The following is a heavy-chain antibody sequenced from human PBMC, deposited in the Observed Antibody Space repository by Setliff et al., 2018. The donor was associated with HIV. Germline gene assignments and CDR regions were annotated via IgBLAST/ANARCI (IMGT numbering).Heavy chain of an antibody. J-gene: IGHJ4*02. CDR1: GFTFSSYW. CDR3: ATLTEYPSRHFAN. D-gene: IGHD2-2*02. CDR2: INSDGSST. V-gene: IGHV3-74*03. Sequence: GGSLRLSCVASGFTFSSYWMHWVRQVPGKGLMLVSRINSDGSSTTYADSVKGRFTISRDNAKNTLYLQLNSLRADDRAVYYFATLTEYPSRHFANWGQGTLVTV.